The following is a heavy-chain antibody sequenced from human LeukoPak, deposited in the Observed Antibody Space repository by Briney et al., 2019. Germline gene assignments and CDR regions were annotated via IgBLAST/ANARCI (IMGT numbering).Heavy chain of an antibody. CDR3: ARETPSSAFDI. CDR1: GFTFSNAW. Sequence: GGSLRLSCAASGFTFSNAWMSWVRQAPGKGLEWVSNINWNGDSTGYADSVKGRFTISRDNAKNSLYLQMNSLRAEDTAVYYCARETPSSAFDIWGQGTMVTVSS. D-gene: IGHD6-13*01. J-gene: IGHJ3*02. CDR2: INWNGDST. V-gene: IGHV3-20*04.